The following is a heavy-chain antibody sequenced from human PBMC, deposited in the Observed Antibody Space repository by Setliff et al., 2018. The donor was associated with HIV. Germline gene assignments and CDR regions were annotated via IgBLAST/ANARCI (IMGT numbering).Heavy chain of an antibody. CDR3: ARDRVPKRGHSYREPDFDP. J-gene: IGHJ5*02. Sequence: ASVKVSCKASGYSFTSHSMHWVRQAPGQRLEWMGWINTGNGNTKYSQKFQGRVTITRDTSANTGYLEVTGLRFEDTAVYYCARDRVPKRGHSYREPDFDPWGQGTLVTV. CDR2: INTGNGNT. CDR1: GYSFTSHS. D-gene: IGHD3-16*02. V-gene: IGHV1-3*04.